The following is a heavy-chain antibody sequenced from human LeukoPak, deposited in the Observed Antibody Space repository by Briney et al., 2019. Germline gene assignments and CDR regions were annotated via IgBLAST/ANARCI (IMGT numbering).Heavy chain of an antibody. CDR1: GGSISSYY. Sequence: PSETLSLTCTVSGGSISSYYWSWIRQPPGKGLEWIGYIYYSVSTNYNPSLKSRVTISVDTSKNQFSLKLSSVTAADTAVYYCARGPLYSNRPHYYGMDVWGQGTTVTVSS. J-gene: IGHJ6*02. D-gene: IGHD4-11*01. V-gene: IGHV4-59*12. CDR2: IYYSVST. CDR3: ARGPLYSNRPHYYGMDV.